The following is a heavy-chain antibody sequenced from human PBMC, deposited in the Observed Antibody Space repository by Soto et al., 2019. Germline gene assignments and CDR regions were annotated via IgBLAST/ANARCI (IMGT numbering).Heavy chain of an antibody. V-gene: IGHV4-34*01. J-gene: IGHJ4*02. CDR1: GGSFSGYY. CDR3: ARRDFSLYYFDY. Sequence: QVQLQQWGAGLLKPSETLSLTCAVYGGSFSGYYWSWIRQPPGKGLEWIGEINHSGSTNYNPSLKRRVTISVDTYKNQFSLKLSSVTAADTAVYYCARRDFSLYYFDYWGQGTLVTVSS. CDR2: INHSGST.